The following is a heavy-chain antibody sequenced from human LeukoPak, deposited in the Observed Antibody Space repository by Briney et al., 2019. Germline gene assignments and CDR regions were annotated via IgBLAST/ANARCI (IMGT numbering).Heavy chain of an antibody. Sequence: ASVKVSCKASGYTFTGYYMHWVRQAPGQGLEYMGRINPISGGAVYAQKFQGRVTMTRDTSITTAYMELTRLTSDDTAVYYCARYCSSTSCYSDYWGQGTLVTVSS. CDR2: INPISGGA. J-gene: IGHJ4*02. D-gene: IGHD2-2*01. CDR1: GYTFTGYY. CDR3: ARYCSSTSCYSDY. V-gene: IGHV1-2*06.